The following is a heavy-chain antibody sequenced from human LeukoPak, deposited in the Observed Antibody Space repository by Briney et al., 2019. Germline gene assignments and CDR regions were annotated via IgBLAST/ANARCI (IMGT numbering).Heavy chain of an antibody. Sequence: GESLKISCKGSGYKFTDYWIGWVRQMPGKGLEWMGIIYPGDSDTTYSPSFQGQVTISAEEPINTAYQQWSSLKASDTAIYYCARSAPPDNWNDLRYYYPMDVWGQGTTVTVSS. V-gene: IGHV5-51*04. CDR1: GYKFTDYW. CDR3: ARSAPPDNWNDLRYYYPMDV. D-gene: IGHD1-1*01. CDR2: IYPGDSDT. J-gene: IGHJ6*02.